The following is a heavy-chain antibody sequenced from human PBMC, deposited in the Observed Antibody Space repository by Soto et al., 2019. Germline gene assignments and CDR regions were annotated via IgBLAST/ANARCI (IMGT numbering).Heavy chain of an antibody. D-gene: IGHD3-3*02. CDR2: VSYDGSIK. CDR3: AKDSVSRNRIYDPFDI. J-gene: IGHJ3*02. V-gene: IGHV3-30*18. CDR1: GFTCSVYG. Sequence: GGSLRLPCAASGFTCSVYGMHWVRQAAGKGLEWVALVSYDGSIKYYADSVKGRFTISRDNSKNTLYLQMNSLRVEDTAVYYCAKDSVSRNRIYDPFDIWGQGTMVTVSS.